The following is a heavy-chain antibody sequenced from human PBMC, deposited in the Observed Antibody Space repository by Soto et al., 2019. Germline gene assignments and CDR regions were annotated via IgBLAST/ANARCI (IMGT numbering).Heavy chain of an antibody. CDR2: ISAYNGNT. V-gene: IGHV1-18*01. D-gene: IGHD2-2*01. J-gene: IGHJ6*02. CDR1: GYTFTSYG. CDR3: ARPDIVVVPAAPNYYYYGMDV. Sequence: ASVKVSCKASGYTFTSYGISWVRQAPGQGHERMGWISAYNGNTNYAQKLQGRVTMTTDTSTSTAYMELRSLRSDDTAVYYCARPDIVVVPAAPNYYYYGMDVWGQGTTVTVSS.